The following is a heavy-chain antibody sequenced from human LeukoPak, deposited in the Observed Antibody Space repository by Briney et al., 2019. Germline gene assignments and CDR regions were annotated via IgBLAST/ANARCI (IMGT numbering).Heavy chain of an antibody. Sequence: GASVKVSCKASGGTFSSYAISWVRQAPGQGLEWMGWISACNGNTNYAQKLQGRVTMTTDTSTSTAYMELRSLRSDDTAVYYCARPLYSSSFHDAFDIWGQGTMVTVSS. J-gene: IGHJ3*02. CDR3: ARPLYSSSFHDAFDI. CDR2: ISACNGNT. V-gene: IGHV1-18*01. D-gene: IGHD6-13*01. CDR1: GGTFSSYA.